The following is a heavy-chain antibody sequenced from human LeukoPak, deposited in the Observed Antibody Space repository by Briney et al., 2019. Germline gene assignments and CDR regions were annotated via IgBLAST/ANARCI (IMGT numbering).Heavy chain of an antibody. Sequence: SDPLSLLCSVCVRPIHNYFWCWTREPPGKARVGLGYMDYTGNTNYNPSLKIRVTMSIDTSKNQFSLKLTSVTAADTDLYYCARHNRRSIGDWFDPWGRGALVTVFS. D-gene: IGHD2/OR15-2a*01. J-gene: IGHJ5*02. CDR3: ARHNRRSIGDWFDP. CDR1: VRPIHNYF. CDR2: MDYTGNT. V-gene: IGHV4-59*08.